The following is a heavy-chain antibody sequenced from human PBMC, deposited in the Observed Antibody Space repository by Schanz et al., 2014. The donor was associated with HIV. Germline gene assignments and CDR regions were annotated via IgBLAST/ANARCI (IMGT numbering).Heavy chain of an antibody. V-gene: IGHV3-30-3*01. D-gene: IGHD3-16*01. CDR3: ARVANWDYYGMDV. Sequence: QVQLVESGGGVVQPGRSLRLSCAASGFTFSSYAMYWVRQAPGKGLEWVAAISYDGSNKYYADSVKGRFTISRDNSKNTLYLQMNSLRAEDTAVYYCARVANWDYYGMDVWGRGTTVTVSS. CDR1: GFTFSSYA. CDR2: ISYDGSNK. J-gene: IGHJ6*02.